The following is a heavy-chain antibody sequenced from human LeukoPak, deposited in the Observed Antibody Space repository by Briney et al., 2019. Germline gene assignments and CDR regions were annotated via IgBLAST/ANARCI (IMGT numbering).Heavy chain of an antibody. V-gene: IGHV4-59*01. Sequence: SETLSLTCTVSGGSISGYYWSWIRQPPGKGLEWIGYIYCSGYTNYNPSLKSRVTISVDTSKNQFSLKLSSVTAADTAVYYCARTTMVRGTYYMDVWGKGTTVTISS. CDR1: GGSISGYY. D-gene: IGHD3-10*01. CDR3: ARTTMVRGTYYMDV. CDR2: IYCSGYT. J-gene: IGHJ6*03.